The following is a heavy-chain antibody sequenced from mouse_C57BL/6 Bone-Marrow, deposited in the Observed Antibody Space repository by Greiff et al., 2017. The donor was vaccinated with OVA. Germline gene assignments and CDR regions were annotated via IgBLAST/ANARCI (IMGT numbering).Heavy chain of an antibody. CDR1: GYTFTSYW. CDR3: ARLGYYYAMDY. CDR2: IYPGSGST. Sequence: HVQLQPPWAELVKPGASVKLSCKASGYTFTSYWITWVKQRPGQGLEWIGDIYPGSGSTNYNEKFKSKATLTVDTSSSTAYMQLSSLTSEDSAVYYCARLGYYYAMDYWGQGTSVTVSS. V-gene: IGHV1-55*01. J-gene: IGHJ4*01. D-gene: IGHD4-1*01.